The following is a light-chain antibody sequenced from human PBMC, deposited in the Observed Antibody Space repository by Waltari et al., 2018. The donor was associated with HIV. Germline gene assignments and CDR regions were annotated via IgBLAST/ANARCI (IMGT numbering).Light chain of an antibody. CDR1: SSNIGSNP. V-gene: IGLV1-44*01. CDR2: NNN. J-gene: IGLJ2*01. Sequence: QSVLTQPPSASGTPGQRVTFSCSGSSSNIGSNPVDWYQKLPGTAPRLLIYNNNQRPSGVPDRFSGSKSGTSASLAINGLQSEDEADYYCAAWDDSLNGHVLFGGGTKLTVL. CDR3: AAWDDSLNGHVL.